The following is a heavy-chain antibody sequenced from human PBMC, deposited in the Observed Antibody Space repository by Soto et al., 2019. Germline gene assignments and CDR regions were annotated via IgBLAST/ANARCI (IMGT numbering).Heavy chain of an antibody. J-gene: IGHJ4*02. CDR1: GGSFSGYY. CDR2: IKHSGST. D-gene: IGHD3-3*01. Sequence: SETLSLTCAVYGGSFSGYYWSWIRQPPGKGLEWIGEIKHSGSTNYNPSLKSRVTISVDTSKNQFSLKLSSVTAADTAVYYCARRPMEDFWSGYEYWGQGTLVTVSS. V-gene: IGHV4-34*01. CDR3: ARRPMEDFWSGYEY.